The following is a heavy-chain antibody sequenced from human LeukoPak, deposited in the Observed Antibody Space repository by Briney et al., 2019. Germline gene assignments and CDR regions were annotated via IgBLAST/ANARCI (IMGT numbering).Heavy chain of an antibody. CDR1: GYTFTGFY. CDR2: INPNSGGT. CDR3: ARDRYGSGDVIDY. V-gene: IGHV1-2*02. Sequence: ASVKVSCKASGYTFTGFYMHWVRPAPGQGREWMGWINPNSGGTKYAQKFQGRVTMTRDTSISTAYMELSRLRSDDTAVYYCARDRYGSGDVIDYWGQGTLVTVSS. J-gene: IGHJ4*02. D-gene: IGHD3-10*01.